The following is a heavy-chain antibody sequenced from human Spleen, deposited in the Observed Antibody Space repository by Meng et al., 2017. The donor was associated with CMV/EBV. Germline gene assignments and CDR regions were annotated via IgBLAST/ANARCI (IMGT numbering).Heavy chain of an antibody. CDR1: LTEMC. D-gene: IGHD5/OR15-5a*01. V-gene: IGHV1-24*01. CDR2: FDTENGES. Sequence: LTEMCMHWVLQAPGKGIEWMASFDTENGESFYAQRFQDRVTMTEDTSTDTAYMELSSLRYEDTAIYYCATPESAIVSTRASIYKFDYWGQGTLVTVSS. J-gene: IGHJ4*02. CDR3: ATPESAIVSTRASIYKFDY.